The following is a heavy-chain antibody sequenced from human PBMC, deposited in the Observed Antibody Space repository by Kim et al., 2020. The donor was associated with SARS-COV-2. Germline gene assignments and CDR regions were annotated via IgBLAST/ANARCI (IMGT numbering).Heavy chain of an antibody. Sequence: SETLSLTCTVSGVSVSTVNHYWSWIRQPPGKELEWIGYIYNSGSTIYNPSLESRVTISLDASKSQFSLKLKSVTAADTAFYCCAREVEKFYDSIGYGIFVCWGRGILVTVSS. D-gene: IGHD3-22*01. CDR1: GVSVSTVNHY. CDR3: AREVEKFYDSIGYGIFVC. CDR2: IYNSGST. J-gene: IGHJ4*02. V-gene: IGHV4-61*01.